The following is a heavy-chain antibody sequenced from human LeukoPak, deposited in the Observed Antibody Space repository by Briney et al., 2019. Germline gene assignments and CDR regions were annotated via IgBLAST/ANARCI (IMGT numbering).Heavy chain of an antibody. CDR1: GFTFSSYG. D-gene: IGHD6-13*01. V-gene: IGHV3-30*02. CDR3: AKPHSAYSSSWYGFDY. Sequence: GGSLRLYCAASGFTFSSYGMHWVRQAPGKGLEWVAFIRYDGSNKYYADSVKGRFTISRDNSKNTLYLQMNSLRAEDTAVYYCAKPHSAYSSSWYGFDYWGQGTLVTVSS. J-gene: IGHJ4*02. CDR2: IRYDGSNK.